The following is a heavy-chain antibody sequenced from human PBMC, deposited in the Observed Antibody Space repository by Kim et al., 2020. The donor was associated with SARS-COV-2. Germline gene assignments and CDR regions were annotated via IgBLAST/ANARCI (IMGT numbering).Heavy chain of an antibody. J-gene: IGHJ4*02. V-gene: IGHV3-23*01. D-gene: IGHD6-19*01. Sequence: VSARYTISRTHSKNTLYLHMNSLRAADTAVYYCAQESAVAGTGHYFDYWGQGTLVTVSS. CDR3: AQESAVAGTGHYFDY.